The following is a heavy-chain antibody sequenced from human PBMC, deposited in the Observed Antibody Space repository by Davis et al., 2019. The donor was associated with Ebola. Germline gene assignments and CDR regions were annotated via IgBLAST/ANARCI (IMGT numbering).Heavy chain of an antibody. J-gene: IGHJ3*02. CDR3: ARKLAARDLWVRAFDI. CDR2: ISYDGSNK. Sequence: GESLKISCAASGFTFSSYAMHWVRQAPGKGLEWVAVISYDGSNKYYADSVKGRFTISRDNSKNTLYLQMSSLRAEDTAVYYCARKLAARDLWVRAFDIWGQGTMVTVSS. D-gene: IGHD6-6*01. V-gene: IGHV3-30-3*01. CDR1: GFTFSSYA.